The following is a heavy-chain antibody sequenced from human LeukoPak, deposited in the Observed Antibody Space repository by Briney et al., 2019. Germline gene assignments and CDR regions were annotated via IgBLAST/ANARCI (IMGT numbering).Heavy chain of an antibody. Sequence: HPGGSLRLSCAASGFTFSSYGMHWVRQAPGKGLEWVAFIRYDGSNKYYADSVKGRFTISRDNSKNTLYLQMNSLRAEDTAVYYCAIYGALYGSGSYSDYWGQGTLVTVSS. V-gene: IGHV3-30*02. CDR3: AIYGALYGSGSYSDY. J-gene: IGHJ4*02. CDR2: IRYDGSNK. D-gene: IGHD3-10*01. CDR1: GFTFSSYG.